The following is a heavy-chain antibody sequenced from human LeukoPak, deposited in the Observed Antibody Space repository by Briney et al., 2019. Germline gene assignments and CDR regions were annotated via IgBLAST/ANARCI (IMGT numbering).Heavy chain of an antibody. Sequence: PSETLSLTCTVSGGSISSYYWSWIRQPPGKGLEWIGYIYYSGSTNYNPSLKSRVTISVDTSKNQFSLKLSSVTAADTAVYYCARILGCSSTSCKGWFDPWGQGTLVTVSS. CDR2: IYYSGST. CDR3: ARILGCSSTSCKGWFDP. V-gene: IGHV4-59*01. J-gene: IGHJ5*02. D-gene: IGHD2-2*01. CDR1: GGSISSYY.